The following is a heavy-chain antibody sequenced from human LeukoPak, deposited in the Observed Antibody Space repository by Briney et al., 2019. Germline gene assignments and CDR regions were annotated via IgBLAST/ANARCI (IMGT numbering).Heavy chain of an antibody. J-gene: IGHJ3*02. CDR2: ISYDGSNK. D-gene: IGHD3-3*01. Sequence: PGRSLRLSCAASGFTFSSYAMHWVRQAPGKGLEWVAVISYDGSNKYYADSVKGRFTISRDNSKNTLYLQMNSLRAEDTAVYYCARELSITIFGVVTTAHDAFDIWGQGTIVTVSS. CDR3: ARELSITIFGVVTTAHDAFDI. V-gene: IGHV3-30-3*01. CDR1: GFTFSSYA.